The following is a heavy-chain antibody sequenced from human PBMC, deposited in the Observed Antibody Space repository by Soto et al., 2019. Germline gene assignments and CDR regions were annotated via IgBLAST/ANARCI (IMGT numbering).Heavy chain of an antibody. CDR2: IYYSGNT. V-gene: IGHV4-39*01. CDR1: DGSSSSNSYY. Sequence: SETLSLTCTVSDGSSSSNSYYWGWIRQPPGKGLEWIGSIYYSGNTYYNPSLKSRVTLSVDTSKNQFSLKLSSVTAADTAVYYCARPDRYCSGGSCSSGAPRWGQGTLVTVSS. CDR3: ARPDRYCSGGSCSSGAPR. D-gene: IGHD2-15*01. J-gene: IGHJ4*02.